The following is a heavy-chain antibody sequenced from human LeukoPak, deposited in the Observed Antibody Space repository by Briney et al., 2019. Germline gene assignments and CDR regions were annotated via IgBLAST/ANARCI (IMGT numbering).Heavy chain of an antibody. CDR3: AKDQYVGSAALAGDY. CDR1: GFTLSSYG. CDR2: ISNDGSNK. V-gene: IGHV3-30*18. Sequence: GRSLRLSCAASGFTLSSYGIHWVRQAPGKGLEWVAHISNDGSNKDYADSVKGRFTMSRDNSENTLYLQMNSLRAEDTAVYYCAKDQYVGSAALAGDYWGQGTLVIVSS. J-gene: IGHJ4*02. D-gene: IGHD6-19*01.